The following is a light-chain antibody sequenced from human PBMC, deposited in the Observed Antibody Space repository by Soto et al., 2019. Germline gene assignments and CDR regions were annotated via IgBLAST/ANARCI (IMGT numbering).Light chain of an antibody. V-gene: IGKV1-5*01. J-gene: IGKJ1*01. CDR1: QTVNTW. Sequence: DIQMTQSPSTLSASVGDRVTITCRASQTVNTWLAWYQQKPGKAPKVLIFDASSLKTGVPSRFSGSGSGTEFTLTISSLQPEDFATYYCHQTADNPWMFAQGTKVDIK. CDR2: DAS. CDR3: HQTADNPWM.